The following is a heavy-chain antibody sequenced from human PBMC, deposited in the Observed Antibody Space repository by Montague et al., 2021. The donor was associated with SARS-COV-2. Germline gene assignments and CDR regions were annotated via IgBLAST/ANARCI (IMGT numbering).Heavy chain of an antibody. V-gene: IGHV4-4*02. Sequence: SETLSLTCAVSGGSISSSYWWTWVRQPPGKGLEWIGYIDDSGTTRYNPSLRSRATISLDLSKNQFSLDLNSVTAADTAVYYCARNAYNHYGLDVWGQGTTVTVSS. J-gene: IGHJ6*02. CDR3: ARNAYNHYGLDV. CDR1: GGSISSSYW. CDR2: IDDSGTT.